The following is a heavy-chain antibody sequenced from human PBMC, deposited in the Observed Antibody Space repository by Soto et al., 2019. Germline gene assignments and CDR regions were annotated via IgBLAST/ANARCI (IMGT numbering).Heavy chain of an antibody. Sequence: GCLRLSGVAAGFCVSRHYMPWVRQVPGKVLAWVSSIYSGGSTYYADSVKGRFTISRDNSKNTLYLKMNRLRAEETAVYYCAREVSRARDSSGYYYQWDWCGPWGRGSLGSVSS. J-gene: IGHJ5*01. CDR2: IYSGGST. CDR3: AREVSRARDSSGYYYQWDWCGP. CDR1: GFCVSRHY. D-gene: IGHD3-22*01. V-gene: IGHV3-53*01.